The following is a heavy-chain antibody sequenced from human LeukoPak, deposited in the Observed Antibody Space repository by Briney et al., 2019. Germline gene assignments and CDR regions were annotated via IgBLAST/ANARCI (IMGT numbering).Heavy chain of an antibody. J-gene: IGHJ4*02. CDR1: GGTFSSYA. CDR3: ATVVTRTNYFDY. V-gene: IGHV1-69*05. CDR2: IIPIFGTA. Sequence: ASVKVSCKASGGTFSSYAISWVRQAPGQGLEWMGGIIPIFGTANYAQKFQGRVTITTDESTSTAYMELSSLRSEDTAVYYRATVVTRTNYFDYWGQGTLVTVSS. D-gene: IGHD4-23*01.